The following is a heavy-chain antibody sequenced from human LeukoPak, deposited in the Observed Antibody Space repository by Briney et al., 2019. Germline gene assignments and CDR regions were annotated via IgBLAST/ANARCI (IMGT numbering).Heavy chain of an antibody. J-gene: IGHJ6*03. Sequence: GGSLRLSCAASGFTFSNYGVSWVRQAPGKGLEWVSVISGSGGNRNYGDAVKGRFTISRDNSNNTLYLQMNSLRAEDTAVYYCARVYGSYYYYYYMDVWGKGTTVTVSS. D-gene: IGHD1-26*01. V-gene: IGHV3-23*01. CDR3: ARVYGSYYYYYYMDV. CDR2: ISGSGGNR. CDR1: GFTFSNYG.